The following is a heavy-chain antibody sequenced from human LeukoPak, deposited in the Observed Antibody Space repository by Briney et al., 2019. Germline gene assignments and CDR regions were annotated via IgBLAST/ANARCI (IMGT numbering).Heavy chain of an antibody. J-gene: IGHJ4*02. Sequence: GGSLRLSCAASGFTFSSHWMSWVRQAPGKGLEWVANIKKDGSVKYYVDSVKGRFTISRDNAKTSLYLQMNSLRAEDTAVYYCARDLSGVTGYTYGRGIDYWGQGTLVTVSS. CDR1: GFTFSSHW. V-gene: IGHV3-7*01. CDR3: ARDLSGVTGYTYGRGIDY. CDR2: IKKDGSVK. D-gene: IGHD5-18*01.